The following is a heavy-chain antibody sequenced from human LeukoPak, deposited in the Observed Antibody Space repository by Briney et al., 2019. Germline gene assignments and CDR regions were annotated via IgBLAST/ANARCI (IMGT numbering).Heavy chain of an antibody. CDR2: IKSKAAGGTT. Sequence: GGSLRLSCAASGFTFSNAWMSWVRQAPGKGLEWVGRIKSKAAGGTTDYAAPVKGRFTISRDDSKNTLYLQMNSLKTEDTAVYYCTTVGYASVTARWGQGTLVTVSS. CDR3: TTVGYASVTAR. J-gene: IGHJ4*02. D-gene: IGHD2-8*01. CDR1: GFTFSNAW. V-gene: IGHV3-15*01.